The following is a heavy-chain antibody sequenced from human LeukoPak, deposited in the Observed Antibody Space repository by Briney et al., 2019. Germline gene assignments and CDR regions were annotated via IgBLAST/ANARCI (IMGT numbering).Heavy chain of an antibody. CDR2: INHSGST. V-gene: IGHV4-34*01. J-gene: IGHJ3*02. Sequence: PSETLSLTCAVYGGSFSGYYWSWIRQPPGKGLEWIGEINHSGSTNYNPSLKSRVTISVDTSKNQFSLKLSSVTAADTAVYYCAESYSSRLDAFDIWGQGTMVTVSS. D-gene: IGHD4-11*01. CDR1: GGSFSGYY. CDR3: AESYSSRLDAFDI.